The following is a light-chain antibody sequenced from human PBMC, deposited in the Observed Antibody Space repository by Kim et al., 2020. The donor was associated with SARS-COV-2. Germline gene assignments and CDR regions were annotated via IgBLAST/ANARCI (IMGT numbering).Light chain of an antibody. CDR3: QQSYSTPWT. J-gene: IGKJ1*01. CDR1: QSISSY. Sequence: ASVGDRVTITCRARQSISSYLNGYQQKPGKAPKLLIYAASSLQSGVPSRFSGSGSGTDFTLTISSLQPEDFATYYCQQSYSTPWTFGQGTKVDIK. CDR2: AAS. V-gene: IGKV1-39*01.